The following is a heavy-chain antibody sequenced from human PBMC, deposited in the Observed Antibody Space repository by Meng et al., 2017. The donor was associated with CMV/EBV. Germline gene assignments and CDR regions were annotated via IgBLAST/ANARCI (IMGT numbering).Heavy chain of an antibody. CDR2: ISWSSGAI. CDR1: GFTFDDYA. J-gene: IGHJ4*02. V-gene: IGHV3-9*01. CDR3: ARGRLGSYSSVDY. Sequence: SLKISCAASGFTFDDYAMHWVRQAPGKGLEWVSGISWSSGAIGYADSVKGRFTISRDNAKNSLYLQMNSLRAEDTAVYYCARGRLGSYSSVDYWGQGTLVTVSS. D-gene: IGHD1-26*01.